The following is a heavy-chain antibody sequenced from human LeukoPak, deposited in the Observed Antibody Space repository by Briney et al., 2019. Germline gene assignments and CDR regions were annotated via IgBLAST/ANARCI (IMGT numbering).Heavy chain of an antibody. V-gene: IGHV3-7*01. Sequence: GGSLRLSCAASGITFSSYWMSWVRQAPGKGLEWVANIKQDGSEKYYVDSVKGRFTISRDNAKNSLYLQMNSLRAEDTAVYYRARCSTGYSSGGPFDYWGQGTLVTVSS. CDR2: IKQDGSEK. CDR1: GITFSSYW. J-gene: IGHJ4*02. CDR3: ARCSTGYSSGGPFDY. D-gene: IGHD6-19*01.